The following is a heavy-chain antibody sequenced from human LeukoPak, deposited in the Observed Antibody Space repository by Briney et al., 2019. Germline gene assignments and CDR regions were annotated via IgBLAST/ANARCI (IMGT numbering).Heavy chain of an antibody. Sequence: PGGSLRLSCAASGFTFSSYAMSWVRQAPGKGLEWVSAISGSGGSTYYADSVKGRFTISRDNSKNTLYLQMNTLRAEDTAVYYCATLGTRYYDSSGYHWGLLDYWGQGTLVTVSS. D-gene: IGHD3-22*01. CDR2: ISGSGGST. J-gene: IGHJ4*02. V-gene: IGHV3-23*01. CDR3: ATLGTRYYDSSGYHWGLLDY. CDR1: GFTFSSYA.